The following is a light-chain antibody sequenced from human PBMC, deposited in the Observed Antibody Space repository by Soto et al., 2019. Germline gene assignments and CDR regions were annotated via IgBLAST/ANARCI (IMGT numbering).Light chain of an antibody. V-gene: IGKV1D-12*01. J-gene: IGKJ5*01. CDR1: QHIVGY. CDR2: AAY. CDR3: QQAYSFPIT. Sequence: DIQLTQSPSSVSASVGDRATTTCRASQHIVGYLAWYQHKPGRTPELLIHAAYRLQRGVQSRFSGSGSGTDFTLTINSLQPEDFATYYCQQAYSFPITFGQGTRLEIK.